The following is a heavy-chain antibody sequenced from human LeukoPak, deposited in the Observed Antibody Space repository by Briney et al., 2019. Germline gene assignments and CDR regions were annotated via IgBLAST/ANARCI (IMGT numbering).Heavy chain of an antibody. J-gene: IGHJ4*02. CDR2: ISSSSSYI. D-gene: IGHD3-9*01. CDR1: GFTFSSYS. CDR3: ARAMTYYDILTAY. V-gene: IGHV3-21*01. Sequence: GGSLRLSCAASGFTFSSYSMNWVRQAPGKGLEWVSSISSSSSYIYYADSVKGRYTISRDNAKNSLYLQMNSLRAEDTAVYYCARAMTYYDILTAYWGQGTLVTVSS.